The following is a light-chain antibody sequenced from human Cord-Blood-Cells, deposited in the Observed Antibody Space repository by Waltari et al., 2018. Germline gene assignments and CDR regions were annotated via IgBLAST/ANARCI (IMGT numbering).Light chain of an antibody. CDR1: QSVSSN. CDR2: GAS. J-gene: IGKJ1*01. CDR3: QQYNNWPPRT. V-gene: IGKV3-15*01. Sequence: EIVMTQSPATRSVSPGERATRSCRASQSVSSNLAWYQQKPGQAPRLLIYGASTRATGIPARFSGSGSGTEFTLTISSLQSEDFAVYYCQQYNNWPPRTFGQGTKVEIK.